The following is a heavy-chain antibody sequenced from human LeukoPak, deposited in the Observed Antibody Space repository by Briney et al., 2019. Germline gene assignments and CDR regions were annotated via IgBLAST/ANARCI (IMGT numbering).Heavy chain of an antibody. CDR3: ARPGGSSGYYFAWHGDAFDI. Sequence: PGGSLRLSCAASGFTFSSYSMNRIRQAPGKGLEWVSSISSSSSYIYYADSVKGRFTISRDNAKNSLYLQMNSLRAEDTAVYYCARPGGSSGYYFAWHGDAFDIWGQGTMVTVSS. CDR2: ISSSSSYI. V-gene: IGHV3-21*01. CDR1: GFTFSSYS. J-gene: IGHJ3*02. D-gene: IGHD3-22*01.